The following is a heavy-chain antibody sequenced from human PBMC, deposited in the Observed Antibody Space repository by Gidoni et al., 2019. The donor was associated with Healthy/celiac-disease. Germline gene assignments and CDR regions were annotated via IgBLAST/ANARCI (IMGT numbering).Heavy chain of an antibody. D-gene: IGHD2-2*01. CDR3: ARPYCSSTSCSRAVAGYLADY. CDR1: GFTFSSYS. CDR2: ISSSSSYI. V-gene: IGHV3-21*01. J-gene: IGHJ4*02. Sequence: EVQLLESGGGLVKPGGSLRLSCAASGFTFSSYSMHWVRQAPGKGLEWVSSISSSSSYIYYADSVKGRFTISRDNAKNSLYLQMNSLRAEDTAVYYCARPYCSSTSCSRAVAGYLADYWGQGTLVTVSS.